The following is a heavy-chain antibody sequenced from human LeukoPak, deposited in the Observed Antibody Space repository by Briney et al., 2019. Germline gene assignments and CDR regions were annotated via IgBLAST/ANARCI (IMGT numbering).Heavy chain of an antibody. D-gene: IGHD5-18*01. CDR1: GFTVSSNY. Sequence: GGSLRLSCAASGFTVSSNYMSWVRQAPGKGLEWVSVIYSGGSTYYADSVKGRFTISRDNSKNTLYLQMNSLRAEDTAVYYCARGGSGYSSVFALNYWYFELWGRGTLVTVSS. CDR2: IYSGGST. J-gene: IGHJ2*01. V-gene: IGHV3-53*01. CDR3: ARGGSGYSSVFALNYWYFEL.